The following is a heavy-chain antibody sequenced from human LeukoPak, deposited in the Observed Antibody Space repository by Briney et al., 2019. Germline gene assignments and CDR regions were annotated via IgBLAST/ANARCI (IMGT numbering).Heavy chain of an antibody. CDR1: GFTGSTFSSHW. CDR2: TKPDGSEG. D-gene: IGHD2-2*03. J-gene: IGHJ1*01. V-gene: IGHV3-7*03. Sequence: HPGGSLRLSCAASGFTGSTFSSHWMSWVRQAPGKGLEWVATTKPDGSEGHYVDSVKGRFTISRDNAKSLLYLQMNSLRGEDTAIYYCARGQGWIDRGQGTLVTVSS. CDR3: ARGQGWID.